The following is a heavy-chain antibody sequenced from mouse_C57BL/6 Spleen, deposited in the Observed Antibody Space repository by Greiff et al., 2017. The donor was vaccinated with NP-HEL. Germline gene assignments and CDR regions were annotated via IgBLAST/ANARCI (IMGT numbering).Heavy chain of an antibody. J-gene: IGHJ2*01. V-gene: IGHV1-18*01. CDR2: INPNNGGT. CDR3: ARAGDSNSFDY. Sequence: QLQQSGPELVKPGASVKIPCKASGYTFTDYNMDWVKQSHGKSLEWIGDINPNNGGTIYNQKFKGKATLTVDKSSSTAYMELRSLTSEDTAVYYCARAGDSNSFDYWGQGTTLTVSS. D-gene: IGHD2-5*01. CDR1: GYTFTDYN.